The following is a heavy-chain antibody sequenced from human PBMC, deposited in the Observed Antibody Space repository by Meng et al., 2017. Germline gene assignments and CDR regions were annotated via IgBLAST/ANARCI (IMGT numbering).Heavy chain of an antibody. J-gene: IGHJ3*02. CDR2: MNPNSGNT. CDR1: VYTFTSYD. CDR3: ARGPEGPPYYDFWSGYYTAVDAFDI. V-gene: IGHV1-8*01. D-gene: IGHD3-3*01. Sequence: ASVKVSCKASVYTFTSYDINWVRQATGQGLEWMGWMNPNSGNTGYAQKFQGRVTMTRNTSISTAYMELSSLRSEDTAVYYCARGPEGPPYYDFWSGYYTAVDAFDIWGQGTMVTVSS.